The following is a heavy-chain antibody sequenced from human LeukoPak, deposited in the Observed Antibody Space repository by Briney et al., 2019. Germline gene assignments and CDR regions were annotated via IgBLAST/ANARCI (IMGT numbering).Heavy chain of an antibody. Sequence: SVKVSCKASGGTFSSYAISWVRQAPGQGLEWMGGIIPIFGTANYAQKFQGRVTITADESTSTAYMGLSSLRSEDTAVYYCARGDYGDALYYYYGMDVWGQGTTVTVSS. D-gene: IGHD4-17*01. CDR2: IIPIFGTA. CDR1: GGTFSSYA. CDR3: ARGDYGDALYYYYGMDV. J-gene: IGHJ6*02. V-gene: IGHV1-69*01.